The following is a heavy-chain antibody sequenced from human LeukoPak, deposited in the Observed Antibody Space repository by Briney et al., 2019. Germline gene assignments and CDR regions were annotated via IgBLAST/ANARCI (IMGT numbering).Heavy chain of an antibody. CDR3: ARAARAVADNWFDP. V-gene: IGHV1-18*01. D-gene: IGHD6-19*01. Sequence: ASVKVSCKASGYTFTSYGISWVRQAPGQGLEWMRWISAYNGNTNYAQKLQGRVTMTTDTSTSTAYMELRSLRSDDTAVYYCARAARAVADNWFDPWGQGTLVTVSS. J-gene: IGHJ5*02. CDR1: GYTFTSYG. CDR2: ISAYNGNT.